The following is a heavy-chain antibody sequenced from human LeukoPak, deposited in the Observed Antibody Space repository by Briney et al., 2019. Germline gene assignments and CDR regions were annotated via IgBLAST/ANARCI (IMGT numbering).Heavy chain of an antibody. J-gene: IGHJ4*02. D-gene: IGHD2-2*01. V-gene: IGHV4-34*01. Sequence: SETLSLTCTVSGGSISSYYWSWIRQPPGKGLEWIGEINHSGSTNYNPSLKSRVTISVDTSKNQFSLKLSSVTAADTAVYYCARLQHQLRCLDYWGQGTLVTVSS. CDR2: INHSGST. CDR1: GGSISSYY. CDR3: ARLQHQLRCLDY.